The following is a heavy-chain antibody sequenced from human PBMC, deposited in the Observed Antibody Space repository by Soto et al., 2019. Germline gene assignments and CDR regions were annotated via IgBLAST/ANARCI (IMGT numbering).Heavy chain of an antibody. J-gene: IGHJ4*02. CDR1: GFTVSNEY. V-gene: IGHV3-53*01. D-gene: IGHD1-26*01. Sequence: EVQLVESGGGLIQPGGSLRLSCAVSGFTVSNEYMSWVRQAPGKGLEWVSVIYSGGNTYYADSVKGRFTISRDTSKNTLHLQMNSLSAEDTAVYYCARASGSRFFDSLGQGTLVTVSS. CDR2: IYSGGNT. CDR3: ARASGSRFFDS.